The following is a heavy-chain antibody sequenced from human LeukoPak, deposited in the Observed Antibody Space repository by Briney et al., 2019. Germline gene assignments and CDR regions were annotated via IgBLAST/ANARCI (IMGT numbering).Heavy chain of an antibody. J-gene: IGHJ4*02. CDR1: GYTFTGYY. CDR2: INPNSGGT. V-gene: IGHV1-2*02. Sequence: ASVKVSCRASGYTFTGYYMHWVRQAPGQGLEWMGWINPNSGGTNYAQKFQGRVTMTRDTSISTAYMELSRLRSDDTAVYYCARGSGIAARPGYWGQGTLVTVSS. CDR3: ARGSGIAARPGY. D-gene: IGHD6-6*01.